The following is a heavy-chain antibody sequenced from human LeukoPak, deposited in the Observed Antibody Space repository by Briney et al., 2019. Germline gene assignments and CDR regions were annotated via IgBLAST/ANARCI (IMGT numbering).Heavy chain of an antibody. CDR1: GGSISSSSHY. D-gene: IGHD4-17*01. J-gene: IGHJ5*02. Sequence: SETLSLTCTVSGGSISSSSHYWGWIRQPPGKGLEWVGSIYYSGSTYYNPPLKSRVTISVDTSKNQFSLKLSSVTAADTAVYYCARGSGLGDYVLWFDPWGQGTLVTVSS. CDR2: IYYSGST. CDR3: ARGSGLGDYVLWFDP. V-gene: IGHV4-39*07.